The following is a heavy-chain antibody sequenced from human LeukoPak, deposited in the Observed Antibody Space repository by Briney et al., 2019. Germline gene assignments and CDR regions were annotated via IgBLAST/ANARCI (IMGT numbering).Heavy chain of an antibody. CDR3: ARAGPRSITIFGVVFDAFDI. CDR1: GYTFTSYY. D-gene: IGHD3-3*01. CDR2: INPSGGST. Sequence: ASVKVSCKASGYTFTSYYMHWVRQAPGQGLEWMGIINPSGGSTSYAQKFQGRVTMTRDTSTSTVYMELSSLRSEDTAVYYCARAGPRSITIFGVVFDAFDIWGQGTMVTVSS. V-gene: IGHV1-46*01. J-gene: IGHJ3*02.